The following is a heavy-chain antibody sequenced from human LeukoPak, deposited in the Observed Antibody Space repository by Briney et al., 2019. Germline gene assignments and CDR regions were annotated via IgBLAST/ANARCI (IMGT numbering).Heavy chain of an antibody. Sequence: SGPTLVNPTQTLTLTCTFSGFSLTTSGVGVGWIRQPPGKALEWLALINWDDQKVYSPSLQSRLSITKDTSKNQVVLTMTNVDPVDTATYYCAHGRDSSGYQYRYWFAPWGQGTLVTVSS. CDR3: AHGRDSSGYQYRYWFAP. V-gene: IGHV2-5*02. J-gene: IGHJ5*02. CDR2: INWDDQK. CDR1: GFSLTTSGVG. D-gene: IGHD3-22*01.